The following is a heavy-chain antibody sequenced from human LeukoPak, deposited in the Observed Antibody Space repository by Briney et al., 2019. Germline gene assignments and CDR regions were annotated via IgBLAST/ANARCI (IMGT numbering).Heavy chain of an antibody. CDR1: GGSISSGSYY. Sequence: SETLSLTCTVSGGSISSGSYYWNWIRQPAGKGLEWIGRMYTSGSTNCNPSLKSRVTISVDTSKNQFSLKLSSVTAADTAVYYCARLLSGSYDYWGQGTLVTVSS. CDR3: ARLLSGSYDY. CDR2: MYTSGST. V-gene: IGHV4-61*02. J-gene: IGHJ4*02. D-gene: IGHD1-26*01.